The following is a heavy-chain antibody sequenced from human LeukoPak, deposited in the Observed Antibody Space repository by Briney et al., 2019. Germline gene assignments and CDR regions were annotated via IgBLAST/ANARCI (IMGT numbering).Heavy chain of an antibody. CDR3: AKELTPKVSRSLDY. J-gene: IGHJ4*02. CDR2: ISHDGKVA. CDR1: GFVFSRFG. V-gene: IGHV3-30*18. Sequence: PVRSLRLSCAASGFVFSRFGMLWLRLAPPKGLEWLAVISHDGKVAYYSDSVRGRFTISRDNARNTLFLQMNSLRAGDTAVYYCAKELTPKVSRSLDYWGQGTLVTVSS.